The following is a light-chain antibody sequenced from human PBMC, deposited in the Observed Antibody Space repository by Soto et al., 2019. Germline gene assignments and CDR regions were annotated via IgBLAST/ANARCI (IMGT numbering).Light chain of an antibody. CDR2: GST. J-gene: IGLJ3*02. CDR1: STNIGAGYD. V-gene: IGLV1-40*01. CDR3: QSYDSSLRGVV. Sequence: QSVLTQPPSVSGAPGQRVTISCTGNSTNIGAGYDVHWYQPFPGTAPKLLIYGSTNRPSGVPDRFSASKSATSASLAITGIQAEDDADYYCQSYDSSLRGVVFGGGTKLTFL.